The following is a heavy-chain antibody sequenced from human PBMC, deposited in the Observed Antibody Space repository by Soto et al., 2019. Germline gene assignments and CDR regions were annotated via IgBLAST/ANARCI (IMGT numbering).Heavy chain of an antibody. D-gene: IGHD2-2*01. V-gene: IGHV2-5*01. CDR2: IYWNDDK. Sequence: GPTLVNHTQTLTMTCTCSGFSLSTSGVGVGWIRQPPGKALEWLALIYWNDDKRYSPSLKSRLTITKDTSKNQVVLKMTKMDPVATATYYCSHRGYFIITSFYLPPNCFDFSGPGPLLTLFS. CDR3: SHRGYFIITSFYLPPNCFDF. CDR1: GFSLSTSGVG. J-gene: IGHJ5*01.